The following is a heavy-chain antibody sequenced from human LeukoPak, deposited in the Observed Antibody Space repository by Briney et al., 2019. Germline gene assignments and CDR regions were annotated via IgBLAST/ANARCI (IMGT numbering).Heavy chain of an antibody. CDR1: GFTFSSYW. J-gene: IGHJ4*02. CDR2: INSDGSST. Sequence: GGSLRLSCAASGFTFSSYWMHWVRQAPGKGLVWVSRINSDGSSTSYADSVKGRFTISRDNAKNTLYLQMNSLRAEDTAVYYCAREHDSSGYLGYYFDYWGQGTLVTVSS. D-gene: IGHD3-22*01. V-gene: IGHV3-74*01. CDR3: AREHDSSGYLGYYFDY.